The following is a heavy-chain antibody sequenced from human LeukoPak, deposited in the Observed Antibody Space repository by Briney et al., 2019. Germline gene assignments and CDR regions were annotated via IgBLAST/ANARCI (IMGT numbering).Heavy chain of an antibody. V-gene: IGHV3-23*01. J-gene: IGHJ4*02. CDR3: AKFYDILTGYLDH. D-gene: IGHD3-9*01. CDR2: ISGGGGGT. Sequence: GGSLRLSCAASGFTFTTYVMGWVRQSPGKGLEWVSSISGGGGGTYYAEFVKGRFTISRDNSKNTLYLQMNSLRAEDTAVYYCAKFYDILTGYLDHWGQGTLVTVSS. CDR1: GFTFTTYV.